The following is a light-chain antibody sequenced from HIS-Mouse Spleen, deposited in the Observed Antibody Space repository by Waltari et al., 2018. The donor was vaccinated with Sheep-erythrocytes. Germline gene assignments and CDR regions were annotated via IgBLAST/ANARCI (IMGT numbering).Light chain of an antibody. Sequence: SYELTQPPSVSVSLGQMARITCSGEALPKKYAYWYQQKPGQFPVLVIYKDSEMPSGIPERFSGSSSGTIVTLTISGVQAEDEADYYCLSADSSGTYYVFGTGTKVTVL. CDR2: KDS. V-gene: IGLV3-16*01. J-gene: IGLJ1*01. CDR1: ALPKKY. CDR3: LSADSSGTYYV.